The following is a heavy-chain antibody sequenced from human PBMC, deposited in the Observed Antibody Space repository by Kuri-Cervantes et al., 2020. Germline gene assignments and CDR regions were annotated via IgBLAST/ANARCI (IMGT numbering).Heavy chain of an antibody. CDR3: ARDHYDFFYGMDV. D-gene: IGHD3-3*01. Sequence: GESLKISCAASGFTFSYYGMHWVRQPPGKGLEWVTVISFDGSTKCYTDSVRGRFTISRDNSKNTLYLQMNSLRAEDTAVYYCARDHYDFFYGMDVWGQGTTVTVSS. CDR2: ISFDGSTK. J-gene: IGHJ6*02. CDR1: GFTFSYYG. V-gene: IGHV3-30*03.